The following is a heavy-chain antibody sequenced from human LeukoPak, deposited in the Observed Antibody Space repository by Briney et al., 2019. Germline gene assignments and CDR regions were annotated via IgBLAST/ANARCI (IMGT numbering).Heavy chain of an antibody. J-gene: IGHJ4*02. CDR1: GGTFSSDA. D-gene: IGHD2-2*01. CDR2: IIPILGVA. CDR3: ARGFRSSTSCYLAV. Sequence: SVKVSCKASGGTFSSDAITWVRQDPGQGLEWMGRIIPILGVANYAQKFQGRVTITADKSTGTAYMELSSLRSEDTAVYYCARGFRSSTSCYLAVWGQGTLVTVSS. V-gene: IGHV1-69*04.